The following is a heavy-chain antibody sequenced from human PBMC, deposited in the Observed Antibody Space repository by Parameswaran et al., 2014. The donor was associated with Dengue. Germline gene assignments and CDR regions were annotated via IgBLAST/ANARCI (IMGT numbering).Heavy chain of an antibody. CDR2: ISYDGSNK. Sequence: WIRQPPGKGLEWVAVISYDGSNKYYADSVKGRFTISRDNSKNTLYLQMNSLRAEDTAVYYCARASLGHWFDPWGQGTLVTVSS. CDR3: ARASLGHWFDP. J-gene: IGHJ5*02. D-gene: IGHD3-16*02. V-gene: IGHV3-30*04.